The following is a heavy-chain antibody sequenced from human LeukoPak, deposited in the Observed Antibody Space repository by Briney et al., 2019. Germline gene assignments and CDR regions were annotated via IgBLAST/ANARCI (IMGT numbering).Heavy chain of an antibody. V-gene: IGHV4-59*01. CDR1: GGSISTYY. J-gene: IGHJ4*02. Sequence: PSETLSLTCTVSGGSISTYYWSWVRRPPGKGLEWVGYIYYSGSAKYNPSLKSRVTISVDTSKNQFSLKLSSVTAADTAVYYCARSYGSRNYFDYWGQGTLVTVSS. CDR3: ARSYGSRNYFDY. D-gene: IGHD3-10*01. CDR2: IYYSGSA.